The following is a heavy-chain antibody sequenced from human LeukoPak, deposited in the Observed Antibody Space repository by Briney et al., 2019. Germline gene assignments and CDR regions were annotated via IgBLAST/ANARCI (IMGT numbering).Heavy chain of an antibody. CDR1: GFTFSSYN. CDR3: ARESVLRFLEWLSYYYYYMDV. V-gene: IGHV3-21*03. J-gene: IGHJ6*03. CDR2: ISSSSSYI. D-gene: IGHD3-3*01. Sequence: GGSLRLSCAASGFTFSSYNMNWVRQAPGKGLEWVSSISSSSSYIYYADSVKGRFTISRDNAKNSLYLQMNSLRAEDTAVYYCARESVLRFLEWLSYYYYYMDVWGKGTTVTVSS.